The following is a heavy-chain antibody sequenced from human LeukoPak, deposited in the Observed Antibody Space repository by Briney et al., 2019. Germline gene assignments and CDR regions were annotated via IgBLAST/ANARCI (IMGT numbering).Heavy chain of an antibody. D-gene: IGHD3-10*01. CDR1: GYSFTSYW. Sequence: GESLKISCKGSGYSFTSYWIGWVRQVPGKGLEWMGIIYPGDSDTRYSPSFQGQVTISADKSISTAYLQWSSLKASDTAVYYCARGRRFGELSHPTYCFDYWGQGTQVTVSS. CDR2: IYPGDSDT. J-gene: IGHJ4*02. V-gene: IGHV5-51*01. CDR3: ARGRRFGELSHPTYCFDY.